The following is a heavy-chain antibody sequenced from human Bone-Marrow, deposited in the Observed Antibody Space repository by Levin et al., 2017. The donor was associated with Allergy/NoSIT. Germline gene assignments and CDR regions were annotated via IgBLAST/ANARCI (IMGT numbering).Heavy chain of an antibody. Sequence: TLSLTCTVSGGSISSGGNYWSWIRQHPGKGLEWIGYIYYSGSSYFNPSLKSRVSISVDTSKNQFSLKLTSVTAADTAVYYCARDSGYDLDYWGQGTLVTVSS. CDR2: IYYSGSS. D-gene: IGHD5-12*01. V-gene: IGHV4-31*03. CDR3: ARDSGYDLDY. J-gene: IGHJ4*02. CDR1: GGSISSGGNY.